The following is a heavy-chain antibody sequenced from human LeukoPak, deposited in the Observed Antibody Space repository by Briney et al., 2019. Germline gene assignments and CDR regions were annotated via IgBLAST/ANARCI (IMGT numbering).Heavy chain of an antibody. D-gene: IGHD6-19*01. V-gene: IGHV1-18*01. CDR1: GYTFTSYG. Sequence: ASVKVSCKASGYTFTSYGISWVRQAPGQGLEWMGWISAYNGNTNYAQKLQGRVTMTTDTSTSTAHMELRSLRSDDTAVYYCARVKRYSSGWYFGYWGQGTLVTVSS. J-gene: IGHJ4*02. CDR3: ARVKRYSSGWYFGY. CDR2: ISAYNGNT.